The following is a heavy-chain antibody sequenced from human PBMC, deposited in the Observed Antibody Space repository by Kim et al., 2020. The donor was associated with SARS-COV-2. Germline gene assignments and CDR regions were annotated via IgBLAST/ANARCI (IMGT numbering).Heavy chain of an antibody. V-gene: IGHV4-30-2*05. CDR3: ARDSRPRGYSYGYLGY. J-gene: IGHJ4*02. D-gene: IGHD5-18*01. Sequence: SLKSRVTISVETSKKQFPLKLSSVTAADTAVYYCARDSRPRGYSYGYLGYWGQGTLVTVSS.